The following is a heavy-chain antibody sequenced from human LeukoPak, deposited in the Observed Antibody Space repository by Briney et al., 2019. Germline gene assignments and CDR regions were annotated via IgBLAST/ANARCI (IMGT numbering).Heavy chain of an antibody. D-gene: IGHD5-24*01. V-gene: IGHV3-7*01. J-gene: IGHJ4*02. CDR1: GFTSSTYV. CDR2: IKQDGSEK. CDR3: ARDTRPVEMATVDY. Sequence: PGGSLRLSCAASGFTSSTYVMTWVRQAPGKGLEWVANIKQDGSEKYYVDSVKGRFTISRDNAKSSLYLQMNSLRAEDTAMYYCARDTRPVEMATVDYWGQGTLVTVSS.